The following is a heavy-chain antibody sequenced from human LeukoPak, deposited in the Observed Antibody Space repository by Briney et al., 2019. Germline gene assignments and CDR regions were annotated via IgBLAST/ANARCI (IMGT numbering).Heavy chain of an antibody. CDR2: ISYDGSNK. Sequence: GRSLRLSCAASGFTFSSYAMHWVRQAPGKGLEWVAVISYDGSNKYYADSVKGRFTISRDNSKNTLYLQMNSLRAEDTAVYYCASIPPPQGGDGSFNWFDPWGQGTLVPSPQ. CDR1: GFTFSSYA. CDR3: ASIPPPQGGDGSFNWFDP. D-gene: IGHD1-26*01. J-gene: IGHJ5*02. V-gene: IGHV3-30-3*01.